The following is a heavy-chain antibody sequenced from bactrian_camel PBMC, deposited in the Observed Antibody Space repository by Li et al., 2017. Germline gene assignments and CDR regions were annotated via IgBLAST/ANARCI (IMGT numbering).Heavy chain of an antibody. D-gene: IGHD1*01. V-gene: IGHV3S1*01. Sequence: VQLLESGGDSVQAGGSLTLSCMASTYTYSSTLAWFRQPPGKEREAVAAVYGGGGTSFYADSVEGRFIIYHDVPERTMYLHMNNLTLEDTAMYICAATPRLLAAPLTLQQGQYKHWGQGTQVTVS. CDR3: AATPRLLAAPLTLQQGQYKH. J-gene: IGHJ4*01. CDR2: VYGGGGTS. CDR1: TYTYSST.